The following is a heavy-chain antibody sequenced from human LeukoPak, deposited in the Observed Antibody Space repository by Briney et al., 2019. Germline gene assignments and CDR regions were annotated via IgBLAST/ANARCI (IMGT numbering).Heavy chain of an antibody. V-gene: IGHV4-34*01. CDR3: ATGGHNYYDSSGHERGLLDY. CDR1: GGSFSGYY. Sequence: SETLSLTCAVYGGSFSGYYWSWIRQPPGKGLEWIGEINHSGSTNYNPSLKSRVTISVDTSKNQFSLKLSSVTAADTAVYYCATGGHNYYDSSGHERGLLDYWGQGTLVTVSS. CDR2: INHSGST. D-gene: IGHD3-22*01. J-gene: IGHJ4*02.